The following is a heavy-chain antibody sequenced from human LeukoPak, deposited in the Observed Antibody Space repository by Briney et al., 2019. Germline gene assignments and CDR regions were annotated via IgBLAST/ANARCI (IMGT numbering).Heavy chain of an antibody. CDR3: ARDIMKRAALAENDAFDI. J-gene: IGHJ3*02. D-gene: IGHD6-6*01. Sequence: SETLSLTCTVSGYSISSGYYWGWIRPSPGKGLEWIGSIYYSGSTYYNPSLKSRVTISVETAKNQFSLKLSSVTAADTAVYYCARDIMKRAALAENDAFDIWGQGTMVTVSS. CDR1: GYSISSGYY. V-gene: IGHV4-38-2*02. CDR2: IYYSGST.